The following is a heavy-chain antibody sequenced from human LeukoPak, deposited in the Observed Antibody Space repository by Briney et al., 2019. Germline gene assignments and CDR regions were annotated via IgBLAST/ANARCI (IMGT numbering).Heavy chain of an antibody. Sequence: SVKASCTASGGTFSSYAISWVRQAPGQGLEWMGGIIPIFGTANYAQKFQGRVTITADESTSTAYMELSSLRSEDTAVYYCARECEYSSSSFDYWGQGTLVTVSS. CDR3: ARECEYSSSSFDY. D-gene: IGHD6-6*01. CDR2: IIPIFGTA. CDR1: GGTFSSYA. V-gene: IGHV1-69*13. J-gene: IGHJ4*02.